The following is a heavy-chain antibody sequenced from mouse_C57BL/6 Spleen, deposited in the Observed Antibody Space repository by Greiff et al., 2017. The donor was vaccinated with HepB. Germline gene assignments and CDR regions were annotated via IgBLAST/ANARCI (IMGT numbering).Heavy chain of an antibody. CDR2: ISSGSSTI. J-gene: IGHJ3*01. CDR3: ARPLYSNYAWFAY. CDR1: GFTFSDYG. D-gene: IGHD2-5*01. Sequence: EVQLQESGGGLVKPGGSLKLSCAASGFTFSDYGMHWVRQAPEKGLEWVAYISSGSSTIYYADTVKGRFTISRDNAKNTLFLQMTSLRSEDTAMYYCARPLYSNYAWFAYWGQGTLVTVSA. V-gene: IGHV5-17*01.